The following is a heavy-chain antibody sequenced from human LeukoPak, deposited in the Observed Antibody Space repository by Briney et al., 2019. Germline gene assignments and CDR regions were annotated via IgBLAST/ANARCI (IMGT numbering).Heavy chain of an antibody. CDR3: ARSRGSYGYSTSYLDY. CDR2: INHSGST. D-gene: IGHD5-18*01. J-gene: IGHJ4*02. V-gene: IGHV4-34*01. CDR1: GGSFSGYY. Sequence: SETLSLTCAVYGGSFSGYYWSWIRQPPGKGLEWIGEINHSGSTNYNPSLKSRVTISVETSKSQFSLKMSSVTAADTAVYYCARSRGSYGYSTSYLDYWGQGTLVTVSS.